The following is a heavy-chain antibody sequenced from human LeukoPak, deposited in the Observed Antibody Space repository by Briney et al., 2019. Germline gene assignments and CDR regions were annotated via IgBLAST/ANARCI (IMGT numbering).Heavy chain of an antibody. CDR2: IIPIFGTA. CDR1: GGTFSSYA. V-gene: IGHV1-69*13. Sequence: SVKVSCKASGGTFSSYAISWVRQAPGQGLEWMRGIIPIFGTANYAQKFQGRVTITADESTSTAYMELSSLRSEDTAVYYCARGSYCSSTSCYKDFDYRGQGTLVTVSS. J-gene: IGHJ4*02. CDR3: ARGSYCSSTSCYKDFDY. D-gene: IGHD2-2*02.